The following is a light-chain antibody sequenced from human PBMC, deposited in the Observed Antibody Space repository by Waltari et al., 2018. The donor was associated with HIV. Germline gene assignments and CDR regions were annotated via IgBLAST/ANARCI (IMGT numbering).Light chain of an antibody. CDR2: QDT. CDR1: KLGDKF. CDR3: QAWDNKTGV. V-gene: IGLV3-1*01. J-gene: IGLJ1*01. Sequence: SYDLIQPPSVSVSPGQTARITCSGAKLGDKFASWYQQRAGQSPGLVIYQDTKRPSGNPERFSGSNSGNTATLTINGTQPMDEADYYCQAWDNKTGVFGPGTKVTVV.